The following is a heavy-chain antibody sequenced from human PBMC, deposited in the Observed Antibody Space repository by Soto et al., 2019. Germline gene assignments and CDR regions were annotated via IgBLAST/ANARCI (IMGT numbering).Heavy chain of an antibody. CDR3: ARHFYALGSSDYYYYGMGV. V-gene: IGHV4-39*01. CDR2: IYYSGST. Sequence: KPSETLSLTCTVSGGSISSSSYYWGWIRQPPGKGLEWIGSIYYSGSTYYNPSLKSRVTISVDTSKNQFSLKLSSVTAADTAVYYCARHFYALGSSDYYYYGMGVCRQRTTFSAFS. J-gene: IGHJ6*02. CDR1: GGSISSSSYY. D-gene: IGHD6-25*01.